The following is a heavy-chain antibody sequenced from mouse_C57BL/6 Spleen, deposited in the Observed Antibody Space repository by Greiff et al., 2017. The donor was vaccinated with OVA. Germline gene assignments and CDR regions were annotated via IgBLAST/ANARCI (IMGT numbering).Heavy chain of an antibody. CDR3: ARRDYYGIPWFAY. CDR1: GYTFTDYY. Sequence: VQLQQSGPELVKPGASVKISCKASGYTFTDYYINWVKQRPGQGLEWIGWIFPGSGSTYYNEKFKGKATLTVDKSSSTAYMLLSSLTSEDSAVYFCARRDYYGIPWFAYWGQGTLVTVSA. CDR2: IFPGSGST. V-gene: IGHV1-75*01. D-gene: IGHD2-1*01. J-gene: IGHJ3*01.